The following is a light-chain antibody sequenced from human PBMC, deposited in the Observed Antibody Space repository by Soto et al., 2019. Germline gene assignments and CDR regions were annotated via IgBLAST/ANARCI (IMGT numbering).Light chain of an antibody. CDR2: EVS. Sequence: SALTQPASVSGSPGQSITISCTGTSSNIGSYNYVSWYQQHPGKAPKLMIYEVSNRPSGVSNRFSGSKSGNTASLTISGLQAEDEADYYCSSYTSSSTLYVFGTGTKVTV. CDR3: SSYTSSSTLYV. V-gene: IGLV2-14*01. J-gene: IGLJ1*01. CDR1: SSNIGSYNY.